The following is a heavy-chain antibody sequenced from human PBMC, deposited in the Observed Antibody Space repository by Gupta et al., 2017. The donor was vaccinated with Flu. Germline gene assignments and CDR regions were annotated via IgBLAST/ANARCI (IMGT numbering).Heavy chain of an antibody. CDR3: ATVTSGC. Sequence: EMQLVESGGGLVQHGGYMRLSCAASGFTFSSSYLQWVRQAPGKGLVCVSRINPDGSSTTYAESVKGRFTSSRDNAKKTLYLQMNSLGDDDTAVYYCATVTSGCWGQGTLVTVSS. D-gene: IGHD4-17*01. CDR1: GFTFSSSY. J-gene: IGHJ4*02. CDR2: INPDGSST. V-gene: IGHV3-74*03.